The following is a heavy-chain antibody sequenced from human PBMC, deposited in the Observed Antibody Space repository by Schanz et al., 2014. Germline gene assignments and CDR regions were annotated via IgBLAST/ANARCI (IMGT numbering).Heavy chain of an antibody. V-gene: IGHV3-30*18. CDR1: GFSFSSYG. CDR3: VKGGTNTLDS. J-gene: IGHJ4*02. Sequence: QVQLVESGGGVVQPGRSLRLSCAASGFSFSSYGMQWVRQAPGKGLEWVAVIAYNGREQYYADSVKGRFTISRDNSKNTLYLQMNSLRGDDTAIYYCVKGGTNTLDSWGQGTLVTVSS. CDR2: IAYNGREQ.